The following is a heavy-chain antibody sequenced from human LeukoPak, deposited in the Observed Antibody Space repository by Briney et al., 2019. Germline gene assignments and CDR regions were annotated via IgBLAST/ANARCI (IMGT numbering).Heavy chain of an antibody. J-gene: IGHJ4*02. V-gene: IGHV1-46*01. D-gene: IGHD4-17*01. CDR2: IDPSGGST. CDR3: ARDKSATVTTKSFLFDY. CDR1: GYTFTNYA. Sequence: ASVKVSCKASGYTFTNYALNWVRQAPGQGLEWMGIIDPSGGSTSYAQKFQGRVTMTRDTSTSTVYMELSSLRSEDTAVYYCARDKSATVTTKSFLFDYWGQGTLVTVSS.